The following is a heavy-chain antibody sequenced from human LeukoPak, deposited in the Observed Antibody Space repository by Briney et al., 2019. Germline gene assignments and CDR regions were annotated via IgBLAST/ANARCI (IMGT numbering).Heavy chain of an antibody. J-gene: IGHJ6*02. D-gene: IGHD5-18*01. V-gene: IGHV3-43*02. CDR1: GFTFDNYA. CDR3: AKNRRADSYGNVWYYYGMDV. Sequence: GGSLRLSCAASGFTFDNYAMHWVRHAPGKGLEWVSLISGDGGSTYYADSVKGRFTISRDNSKNSLYLQMNSLRTEDTALYYCAKNRRADSYGNVWYYYGMDVWGQGTTVTVSS. CDR2: ISGDGGST.